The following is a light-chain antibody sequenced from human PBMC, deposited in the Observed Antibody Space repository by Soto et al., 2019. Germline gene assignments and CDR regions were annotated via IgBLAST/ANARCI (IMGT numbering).Light chain of an antibody. CDR1: QSVSNSY. CDR3: QQYGSSPYT. Sequence: EIVLTQSPGTLSLSPGKRATLSCRASQSVSNSYLAWYQQKPGQAHRLLIYGSSNRATGIPDRFTGSGSGTDFTLTISRLEPEDFAVYYCQQYGSSPYTFGQGTKLEIK. CDR2: GSS. V-gene: IGKV3-20*01. J-gene: IGKJ2*01.